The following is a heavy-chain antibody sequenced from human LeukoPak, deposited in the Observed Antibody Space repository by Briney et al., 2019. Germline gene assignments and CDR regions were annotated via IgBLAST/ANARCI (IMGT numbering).Heavy chain of an antibody. CDR3: ARFPWVGQWLAAFDY. D-gene: IGHD6-19*01. J-gene: IGHJ4*02. CDR2: IYYSGST. CDR1: GGSISSYY. V-gene: IGHV4-59*12. Sequence: SETLSLTCTDSGGSISSYYWSWIRQSPGKGLEWIGYIYYSGSTNYNPSLKSRVTISIDTSKNQFSLKLSSVTAADTAVYYCARFPWVGQWLAAFDYWGQGTLVTVSS.